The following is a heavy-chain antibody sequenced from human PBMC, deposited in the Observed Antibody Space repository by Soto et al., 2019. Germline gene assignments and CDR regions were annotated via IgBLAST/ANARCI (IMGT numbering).Heavy chain of an antibody. D-gene: IGHD5-18*01. CDR2: IIPILGIA. V-gene: IGHV1-69*02. J-gene: IGHJ3*01. CDR3: ALTPLVDTAMVPAF. Sequence: SVKVSCKASGGTFSSYTISWVRQAPGQGLEWMGRIIPILGIANYAQKFQGRVTITADKSTSTAYMELSSLRSEDTAVYYCALTPLVDTAMVPAFWGQGSLVPVSS. CDR1: GGTFSSYT.